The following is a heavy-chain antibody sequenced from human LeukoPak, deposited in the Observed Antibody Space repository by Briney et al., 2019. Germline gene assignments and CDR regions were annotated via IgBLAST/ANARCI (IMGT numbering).Heavy chain of an antibody. CDR1: GYTFTDSY. V-gene: IGHV1-2*02. Sequence: GSSVKVSCRASGYTFTDSYMHRVRQAPGQGLEWMGWINPSSGGTKYAERFKGRVTITRGRSSSTASMERSRLRFEEPAVYYRARGSAVVVYFLDYWGQGTLVTVSS. D-gene: IGHD6-19*01. CDR2: INPSSGGT. J-gene: IGHJ4*02. CDR3: ARGSAVVVYFLDY.